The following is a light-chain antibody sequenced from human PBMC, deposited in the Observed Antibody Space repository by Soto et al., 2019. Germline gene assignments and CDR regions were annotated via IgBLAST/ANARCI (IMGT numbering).Light chain of an antibody. Sequence: QSALTQPPSASGSPGQSVAISCTGTSSDGGGYNYVSWYQQHPGKAPKLMIYEVNKRPSGVPDRFSGSKSGNTASLTVSGRYAEDEADYYCSAYAGSSNVFGTGTKVTVL. CDR2: EVN. CDR1: SSDGGGYNY. V-gene: IGLV2-8*01. CDR3: SAYAGSSNV. J-gene: IGLJ1*01.